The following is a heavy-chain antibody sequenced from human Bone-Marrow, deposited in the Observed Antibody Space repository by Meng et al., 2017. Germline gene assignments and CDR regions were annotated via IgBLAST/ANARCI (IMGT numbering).Heavy chain of an antibody. CDR3: ASTLGWDSSLDY. D-gene: IGHD6-19*01. CDR2: IKSKTDGGTT. J-gene: IGHJ4*02. Sequence: GESLKISCAASGFTFSNAWMSWIRQAPGKGLEWVGRIKSKTDGGTTDYAAPVQGRVTMTTDTSTSTAYMELRSVRSDDTAVYYCASTLGWDSSLDYWGQGTLVTVSS. V-gene: IGHV3-15*01. CDR1: GFTFSNAW.